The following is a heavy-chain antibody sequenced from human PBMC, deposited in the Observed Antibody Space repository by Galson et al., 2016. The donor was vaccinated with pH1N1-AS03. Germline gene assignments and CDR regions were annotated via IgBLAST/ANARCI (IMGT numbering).Heavy chain of an antibody. CDR2: IHSGGGT. CDR3: ARDLELPTAH. Sequence: LRLSCAASGLRVSSDSMTWVRQAPGKGLEWVSVIHSGGGTYYAGSVKGRFSLSRDNFKNTVDLQMNRLRTEDTAVYYCARDLELPTAHWGQGTLVIVSS. J-gene: IGHJ4*02. V-gene: IGHV3-53*05. D-gene: IGHD3-10*01. CDR1: GLRVSSDS.